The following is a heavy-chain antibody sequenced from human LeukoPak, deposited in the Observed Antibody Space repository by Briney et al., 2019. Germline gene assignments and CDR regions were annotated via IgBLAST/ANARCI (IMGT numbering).Heavy chain of an antibody. J-gene: IGHJ5*02. D-gene: IGHD3-10*01. CDR2: IYYSGST. CDR1: GGSISSYY. V-gene: IGHV4-59*01. Sequence: SETLSLTCTVSGGSISSYYWSWIRQPPGKGLEWIGYIYYSGSTNYNPSLKSRVTISVDTSKNQFSLKLSSVTAADTAVYYCARGGGMVRGAKRGNWFDPWGQGTLVTASS. CDR3: ARGGGMVRGAKRGNWFDP.